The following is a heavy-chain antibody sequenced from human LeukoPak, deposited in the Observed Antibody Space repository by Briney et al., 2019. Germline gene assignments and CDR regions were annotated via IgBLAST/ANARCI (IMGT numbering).Heavy chain of an antibody. Sequence: TLSLTCTVSGGSISSSSYYWGWIRQPPGKGLEWIGSIYYSGSTYYNPSLKSRVTISVDTSKNQFSLKLSSVTAADTAVYYCAVVPAAMSDYWGQGTLVTVSS. D-gene: IGHD2-2*01. CDR2: IYYSGST. CDR3: AVVPAAMSDY. J-gene: IGHJ4*02. CDR1: GGSISSSSYY. V-gene: IGHV4-39*01.